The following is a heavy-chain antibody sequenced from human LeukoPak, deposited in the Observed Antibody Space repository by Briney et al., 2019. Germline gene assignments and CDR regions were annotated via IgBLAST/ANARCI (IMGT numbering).Heavy chain of an antibody. D-gene: IGHD2-15*01. Sequence: SETLSLTCTVSGGSISSYYWSWIRQPPGKGLEWIGYIYYSGSTNYNPSLKSRVTISVNTSKNQFSLKLSSVTAADTAVYYCARGSLLSPGAFDIWGQGTMVTVSS. V-gene: IGHV4-59*01. J-gene: IGHJ3*02. CDR3: ARGSLLSPGAFDI. CDR2: IYYSGST. CDR1: GGSISSYY.